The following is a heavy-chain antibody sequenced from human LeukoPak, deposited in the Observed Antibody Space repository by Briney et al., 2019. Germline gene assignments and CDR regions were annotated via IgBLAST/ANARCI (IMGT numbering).Heavy chain of an antibody. CDR2: IYYSGST. J-gene: IGHJ5*02. V-gene: IGHV4-59*01. Sequence: PSETLSLTCTVSGGSISSYYWSWIRQPPGKGLEWIGYIYYSGSTNYNPSLKSRVTISVDTSKNQFSLKLSSVTAADTAVYYCARDRGSYDRWFDPWGQGTLVTVSS. CDR3: ARDRGSYDRWFDP. D-gene: IGHD1-26*01. CDR1: GGSISSYY.